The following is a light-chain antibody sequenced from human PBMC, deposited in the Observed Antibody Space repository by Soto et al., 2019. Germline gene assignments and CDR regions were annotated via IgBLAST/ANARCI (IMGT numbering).Light chain of an antibody. CDR3: AAWDDSLNGDV. CDR2: YDD. V-gene: IGLV1-36*01. Sequence: QSVLTQPPSVSEAPRQRVTISCSGSSSNIGNNAVNWYQQLPGKAPKLLIYYDDLLPSGVSDRFSGSKSGTSASLGISGLQSGDEADYYCAAWDDSLNGDVFGGGTQLTVL. J-gene: IGLJ7*01. CDR1: SSNIGNNA.